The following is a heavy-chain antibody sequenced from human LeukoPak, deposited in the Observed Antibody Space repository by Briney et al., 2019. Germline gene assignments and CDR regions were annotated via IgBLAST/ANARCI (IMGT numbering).Heavy chain of an antibody. D-gene: IGHD6-19*01. Sequence: GGSLGLSCAASGFTFSSYEMNWVRQAPGKGLEWVSYISSSGSTIYYADSVKGRFTISRDNAKNSLYLQMNSLRAEDTAVYYCARVGSGWCFDYWGQGTLVTVSS. CDR2: ISSSGSTI. J-gene: IGHJ4*02. V-gene: IGHV3-48*03. CDR3: ARVGSGWCFDY. CDR1: GFTFSSYE.